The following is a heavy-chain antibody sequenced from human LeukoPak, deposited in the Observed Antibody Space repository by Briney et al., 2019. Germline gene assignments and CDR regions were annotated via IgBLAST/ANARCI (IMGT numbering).Heavy chain of an antibody. CDR1: GGSICSGDYY. V-gene: IGHV4-30-4*02. J-gene: IGHJ6*01. CDR2: IYYSGST. D-gene: IGHD6-19*01. CDR3: AKGEGGWYAYYYYYGMEV. Sequence: SETLSLTCTVSGGSICSGDYYWSCIRPPPRKVLEWIGYIYYSGSTYYTPSLKGRVTISIDTSKRQFSLRRSSVTAAETAVYYCAKGEGGWYAYYYYYGMEVWGEGTTVTVSS.